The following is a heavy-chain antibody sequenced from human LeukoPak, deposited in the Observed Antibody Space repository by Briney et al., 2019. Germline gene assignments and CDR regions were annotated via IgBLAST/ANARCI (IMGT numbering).Heavy chain of an antibody. CDR3: ARGSTSFSWSWFDP. CDR2: INDRGGAK. CDR1: GFTFSSYA. Sequence: PGGSLRLSCAASGFTFSSYAMSWVRQAPGKGLEWVSAINDRGGAKFYADSVKGRFTISGDNAKNSLYLQMNSLRAEDTAVYYCARGSTSFSWSWFDPWGQGTLVTVSS. J-gene: IGHJ5*02. D-gene: IGHD2-2*01. V-gene: IGHV3-23*01.